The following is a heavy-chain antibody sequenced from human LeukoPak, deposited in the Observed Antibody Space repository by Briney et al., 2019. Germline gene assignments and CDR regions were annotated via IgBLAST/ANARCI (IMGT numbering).Heavy chain of an antibody. CDR1: EFTFSSYW. CDR2: IKQDGSEK. V-gene: IGHV3-7*03. CDR3: AKDIMYSSSWYFWFDP. Sequence: GGSLRLSCAASEFTFSSYWMSWVRQAPGKGLEWVANIKQDGSEKYYVDSVKGRFTISRDNSKNTLYLQMNSLRAEDTAVYYCAKDIMYSSSWYFWFDPWGQGTLVTVSS. J-gene: IGHJ5*02. D-gene: IGHD6-13*01.